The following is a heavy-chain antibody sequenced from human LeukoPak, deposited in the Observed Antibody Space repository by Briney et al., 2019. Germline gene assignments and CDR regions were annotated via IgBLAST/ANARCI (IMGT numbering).Heavy chain of an antibody. Sequence: ASVKVSCKASGYTFTSYGISWVRQAPGQGLEWMGWISAYNGNTNYAQKLQGRVTMTTDTSTSTAHMELRSLRSDDTAVYYCARVVPAARNGGNWFDPWGQGTLVTVSS. CDR3: ARVVPAARNGGNWFDP. V-gene: IGHV1-18*01. J-gene: IGHJ5*02. D-gene: IGHD2-2*01. CDR1: GYTFTSYG. CDR2: ISAYNGNT.